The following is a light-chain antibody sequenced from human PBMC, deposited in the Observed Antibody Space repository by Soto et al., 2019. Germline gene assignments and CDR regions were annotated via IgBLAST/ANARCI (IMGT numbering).Light chain of an antibody. CDR2: DVS. Sequence: QSALTQPASVSGTPGQSITISCTGTSSDVGGYNYVSWYQQHPGKAPKVMIYDVSNRPSGVSNRFSGSKSGNTASLTLSGLEAEDEADYYCSSYTSDITLDVVFGGGTKLTVL. V-gene: IGLV2-14*01. J-gene: IGLJ2*01. CDR1: SSDVGGYNY. CDR3: SSYTSDITLDVV.